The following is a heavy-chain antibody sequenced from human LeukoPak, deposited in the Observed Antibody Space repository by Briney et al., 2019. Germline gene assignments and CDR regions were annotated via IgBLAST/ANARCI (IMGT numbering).Heavy chain of an antibody. Sequence: GGSLRLSCAASGFTFSSYEMNWVRQAPGKGVEWVSYISSSGSTIYYADSVKGRFTISRDNAKNSLYLQMNSLRAEDTAVYYCARDGGDYYDSSGYYPFDYWGQGTLVTVSS. CDR2: ISSSGSTI. V-gene: IGHV3-48*03. CDR3: ARDGGDYYDSSGYYPFDY. J-gene: IGHJ4*02. CDR1: GFTFSSYE. D-gene: IGHD3-22*01.